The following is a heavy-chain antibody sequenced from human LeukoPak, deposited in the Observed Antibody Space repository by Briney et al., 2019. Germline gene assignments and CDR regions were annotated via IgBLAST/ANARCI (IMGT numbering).Heavy chain of an antibody. D-gene: IGHD3-10*01. CDR1: GGSFSGYY. CDR2: INHSGST. J-gene: IGHJ4*02. V-gene: IGHV4-34*01. CDR3: AREGQITMVRGVCTYFDY. Sequence: PSETLSLTCAVYGGSFSGYYWSWIRQPPGKGLEWIGEINHSGSTNYNPSLKSRVTISVDTSKNQFSLKLSSVTAADTAVYYCAREGQITMVRGVCTYFDYWGQGTLVTVSS.